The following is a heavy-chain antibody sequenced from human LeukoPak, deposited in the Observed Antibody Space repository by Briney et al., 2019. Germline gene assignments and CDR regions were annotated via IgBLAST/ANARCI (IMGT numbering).Heavy chain of an antibody. V-gene: IGHV4-39*01. CDR1: GGSLSSSSYY. Sequence: SETLSLTCTVSGGSLSSSSYYWGWIRQPPGKGLEWIGSIYYSGSTYYNPSLKSRVTISVDTSKNQFYLKLTSVTAEDTAVYYCATHFAYASSGYYPDFDYWGQGTLVTVSS. J-gene: IGHJ4*02. CDR2: IYYSGST. CDR3: ATHFAYASSGYYPDFDY. D-gene: IGHD3-22*01.